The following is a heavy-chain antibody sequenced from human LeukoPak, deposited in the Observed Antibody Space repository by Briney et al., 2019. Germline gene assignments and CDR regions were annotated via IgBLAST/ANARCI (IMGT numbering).Heavy chain of an antibody. Sequence: ASVKVSCKASGYTFTGYYLHWVRQAPGQGLEWMGRINLNSGDTNYAQEFQGRVTMTRDTSISTAYMELSRLRSDDTAVYYCARLGIAVAGLTNWGQGTLVTLSS. CDR2: INLNSGDT. V-gene: IGHV1-2*06. CDR1: GYTFTGYY. D-gene: IGHD6-19*01. CDR3: ARLGIAVAGLTN. J-gene: IGHJ4*02.